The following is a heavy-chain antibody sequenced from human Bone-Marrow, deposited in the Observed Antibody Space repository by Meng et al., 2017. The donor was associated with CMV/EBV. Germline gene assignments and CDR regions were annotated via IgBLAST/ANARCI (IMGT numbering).Heavy chain of an antibody. V-gene: IGHV3-23*01. CDR2: ISGSGGST. D-gene: IGHD1-14*01. CDR1: GFTFSSND. Sequence: GESLKISCAASGFTFSSNDMSWVRQAPGKGLEWVSTISGSGGSTYYADSVKGRFTISRDNSKNTLYLQMNSLRAEDTAVYYCATSTGDYYYYGMDVWGQGTTVTVSS. CDR3: ATSTGDYYYYGMDV. J-gene: IGHJ6*02.